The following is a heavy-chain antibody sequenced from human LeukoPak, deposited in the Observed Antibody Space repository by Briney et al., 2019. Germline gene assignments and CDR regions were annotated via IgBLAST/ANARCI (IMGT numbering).Heavy chain of an antibody. J-gene: IGHJ4*02. CDR2: INSDGSST. CDR3: AKDPDRGEYCGGDCLLNYFDY. Sequence: PGGSLRLSCAASGFTFSSYWMHWVRQAPGKGLVWVSRINSDGSSTSYADSVKGRFTISRDNAKNTLYLQMNSLRAEDTAVYYCAKDPDRGEYCGGDCLLNYFDYWGQGTLVTVSS. V-gene: IGHV3-74*01. D-gene: IGHD2-21*02. CDR1: GFTFSSYW.